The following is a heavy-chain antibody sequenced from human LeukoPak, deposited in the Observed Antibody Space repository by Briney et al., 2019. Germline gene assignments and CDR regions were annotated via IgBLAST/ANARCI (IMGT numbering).Heavy chain of an antibody. CDR3: AKIEVSATLDY. J-gene: IGHJ4*02. V-gene: IGHV3-30*02. CDR1: GFTFSTYG. D-gene: IGHD5/OR15-5a*01. Sequence: PGGSLRLSCAASGFTFSTYGLHWVRQAPGKGLEWVAFIRNDGSNKYYADSVKGRFTISRDNSRNTLSLQMNSLRVEDTAVYYGAKIEVSATLDYWGQGTLVTVSS. CDR2: IRNDGSNK.